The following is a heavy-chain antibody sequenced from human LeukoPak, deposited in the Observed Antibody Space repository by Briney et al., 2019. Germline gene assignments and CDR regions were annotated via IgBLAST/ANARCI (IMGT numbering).Heavy chain of an antibody. CDR3: ARGGDYYDSSGYYYPPMPFDY. CDR1: GYTFTSYD. J-gene: IGHJ4*02. V-gene: IGHV1-8*01. D-gene: IGHD3-22*01. Sequence: GASVKVSCKASGYTFTSYDINWVRQATGQGLEWMGWMNPNSGNTGYAQKFQGRVTMTRNTSISTAYMELSSLRSEDTAVYYCARGGDYYDSSGYYYPPMPFDYWGQGTLVTVSS. CDR2: MNPNSGNT.